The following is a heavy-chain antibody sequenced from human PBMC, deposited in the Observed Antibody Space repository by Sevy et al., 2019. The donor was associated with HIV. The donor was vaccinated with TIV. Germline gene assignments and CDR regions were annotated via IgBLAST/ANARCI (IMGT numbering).Heavy chain of an antibody. Sequence: SETLSLTCTVSDGSISSHYWSWIRQPPGMGVQWIGYIYYSGSTNYNPSLKSRVTMSLDTSKNQFSLKLSSVTAADTAVYYCARLLRYNPCFDYWGQGALVTVSS. CDR1: DGSISSHY. CDR3: ARLLRYNPCFDY. V-gene: IGHV4-59*11. J-gene: IGHJ4*02. CDR2: IYYSGST. D-gene: IGHD1-1*01.